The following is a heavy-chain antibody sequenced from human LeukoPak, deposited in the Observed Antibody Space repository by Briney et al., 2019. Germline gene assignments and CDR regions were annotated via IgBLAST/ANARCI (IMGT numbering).Heavy chain of an antibody. D-gene: IGHD3-16*01. CDR3: AGGRPHYYYYYMDV. CDR1: GVSISSGGYY. J-gene: IGHJ6*03. V-gene: IGHV4-30-2*01. CDR2: IYHSGST. Sequence: SETLSLTCTVSGVSISSGGYYWSWIRQPPGKGLEWIGYIYHSGSTYYNPSLKSRVTISVDRSKNQFSLKLSSVTAADTAVYYCAGGRPHYYYYYMDVWGKGTTVTVSS.